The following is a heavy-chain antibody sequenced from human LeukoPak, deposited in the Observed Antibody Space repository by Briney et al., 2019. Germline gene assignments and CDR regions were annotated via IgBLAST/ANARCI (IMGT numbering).Heavy chain of an antibody. J-gene: IGHJ6*02. Sequence: SVKVSCKASGGTFSSYAISWVRQAPGQGLEWMGGIIPIFGTANYAQKFQGRVTITADESTSTACMELSSLRSEDTAVYYCARGSRARMGSRYYYYYGMDVWGQGTTVTVSS. CDR3: ARGSRARMGSRYYYYYGMDV. V-gene: IGHV1-69*13. CDR1: GGTFSSYA. CDR2: IIPIFGTA. D-gene: IGHD6-6*01.